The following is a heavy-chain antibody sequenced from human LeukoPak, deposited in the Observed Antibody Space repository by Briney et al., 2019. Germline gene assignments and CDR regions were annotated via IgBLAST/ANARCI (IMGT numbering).Heavy chain of an antibody. CDR2: IRRKSSGGTT. CDR3: TRARDTSGFYSAY. V-gene: IGHV3-49*04. CDR1: GFIFGDYA. J-gene: IGHJ4*02. D-gene: IGHD3-22*01. Sequence: SGRSLRLSCIASGFIFGDYAMSGVRKAPRKGQELVGFIRRKSSGGTTEYAASVKGRFTISRDDSKTTAYLQMNSLTTEDTAVYYCTRARDTSGFYSAYWGQGTLVTVSS.